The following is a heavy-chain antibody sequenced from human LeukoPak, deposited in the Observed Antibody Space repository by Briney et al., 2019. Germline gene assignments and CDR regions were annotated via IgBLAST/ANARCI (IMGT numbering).Heavy chain of an antibody. CDR2: ISYDGSNK. Sequence: PGRSLRLSCAASGFTFSSYGMHWVRQAPGKGLEWVAVISYDGSNKYYADSVKGRFTISRDNSKNTLYLQMNSLRAEDTGVYYCAKDRYCSSTSCQDYWGQGTLVTVSS. CDR1: GFTFSSYG. V-gene: IGHV3-30*18. J-gene: IGHJ4*02. CDR3: AKDRYCSSTSCQDY. D-gene: IGHD2-2*01.